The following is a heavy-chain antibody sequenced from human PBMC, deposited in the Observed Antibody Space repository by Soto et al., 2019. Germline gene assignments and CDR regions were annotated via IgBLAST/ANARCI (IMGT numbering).Heavy chain of an antibody. D-gene: IGHD5-12*01. CDR3: VKAPGASNGYDFFFSY. CDR1: GFTFSSCD. CDR2: ISNDGTKK. Sequence: QVPVVQSGCGAVQPGGSLRISCAASGFTFSSCDMHWVRQAPGKGLAWVADISNDGTKKYYADSVKGRFTISRDNPNNMLSLQIDGPRSDDTAVYFSVKAPGASNGYDFFFSYWGQGTPVTV. V-gene: IGHV3-30*18. J-gene: IGHJ4*02.